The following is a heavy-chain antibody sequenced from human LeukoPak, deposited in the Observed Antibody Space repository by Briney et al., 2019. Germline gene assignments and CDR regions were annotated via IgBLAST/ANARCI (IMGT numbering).Heavy chain of an antibody. CDR1: GFTFSNYY. CDR2: ISSSSSYI. Sequence: PGGSLRLSCTASGFTFSNYYMNWVRQAPGKGLEWVSSISSSSSYIYYADSVKGRFTISRDNAKNSLYLQMNSLRAEDTAVYYCARDQGETGDSSGYYYVCDYWGQRTLVTVSS. CDR3: ARDQGETGDSSGYYYVCDY. V-gene: IGHV3-21*01. J-gene: IGHJ4*02. D-gene: IGHD3-22*01.